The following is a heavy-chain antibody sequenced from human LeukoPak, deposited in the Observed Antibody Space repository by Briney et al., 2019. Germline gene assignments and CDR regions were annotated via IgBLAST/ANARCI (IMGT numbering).Heavy chain of an antibody. J-gene: IGHJ3*01. CDR1: GFTFSSYG. Sequence: GGSLRLSCAASGFTFSSYGMHWVRQAPGKGLEWVAFIRYDGSNKYYADSVKGRFTISRDNSKNTLYLQMNSLRAEDTAVYHCARDESLTGSGWGQGTMVTVSS. CDR3: ARDESLTGSG. D-gene: IGHD3-9*01. CDR2: IRYDGSNK. V-gene: IGHV3-30*02.